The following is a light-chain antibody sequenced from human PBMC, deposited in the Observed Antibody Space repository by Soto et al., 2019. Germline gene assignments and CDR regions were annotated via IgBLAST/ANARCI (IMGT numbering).Light chain of an antibody. J-gene: IGKJ1*01. CDR2: GAS. CDR3: QQYHSWPPRT. CDR1: QSVSNN. Sequence: EIVLTQSPGTLSLSPGERATLSCRASQSVSNNYLAWYQQKPGQAPRLLIYGASTRASDTPARFSGSGSVTEFALTISSLQSEDFAVYYCQQYHSWPPRTFGQGTKVDIK. V-gene: IGKV3D-15*01.